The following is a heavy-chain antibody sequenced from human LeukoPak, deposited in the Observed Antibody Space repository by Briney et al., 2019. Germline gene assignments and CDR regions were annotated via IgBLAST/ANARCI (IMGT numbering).Heavy chain of an antibody. D-gene: IGHD3-9*01. J-gene: IGHJ4*02. CDR2: IDWGGDK. CDR1: GFSLSRSTMC. V-gene: IGHV2-70*17. CDR3: ARTNYLLRYFDY. Sequence: SGPTLVNPTQTLTLTFTFSGFSLSRSTMCVSWLRQPPGKALEWLARIDWGGDKFYNTALESRLIICKDTSRNQVTLIMTNMDPVDTATYYCARTNYLLRYFDYWGQGTLVTVSS.